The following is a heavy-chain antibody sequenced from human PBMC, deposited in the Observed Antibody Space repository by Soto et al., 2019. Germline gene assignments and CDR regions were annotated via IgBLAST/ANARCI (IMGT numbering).Heavy chain of an antibody. D-gene: IGHD3-10*01. CDR2: ISGSGGST. V-gene: IGHV3-23*01. CDR3: AKDGYYYGSGSYDY. J-gene: IGHJ4*02. Sequence: GGSLRLSCAASGFTFSSYAMSWVRQAPGKGLEWVSAISGSGGSTYYADSVKGRFTISRDNSKNTLYLQMNSLRAEDTAVYYCAKDGYYYGSGSYDYWGQGTRVTVSS. CDR1: GFTFSSYA.